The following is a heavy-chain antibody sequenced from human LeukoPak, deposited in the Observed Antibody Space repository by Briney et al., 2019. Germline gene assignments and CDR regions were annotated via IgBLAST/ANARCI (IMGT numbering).Heavy chain of an antibody. D-gene: IGHD4-17*01. CDR2: INHSGST. J-gene: IGHJ4*02. CDR3: ARGGDTVTMTSYFDY. Sequence: SETLSLTCTVSGGSISSYYWSWIRQPPGKGLEWIGEINHSGSTNYNPSLKSRVTISVDTSKNQFSLKLSSVTAADTAVYYCARGGDTVTMTSYFDYWGQGTLVTVSS. CDR1: GGSISSYY. V-gene: IGHV4-34*01.